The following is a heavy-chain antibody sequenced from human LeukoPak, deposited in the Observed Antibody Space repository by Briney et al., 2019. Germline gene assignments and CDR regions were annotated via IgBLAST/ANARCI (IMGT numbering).Heavy chain of an antibody. CDR3: AKDPRKTERPPFIAAAGPDY. V-gene: IGHV3-23*01. Sequence: GGSLRLSCAASGLTFSSYAMSWVRQAPGKGLEWVSAISGSGGSTYYADSVKGRFTISRDNSKNTLYLQMNSLRAEDTAVYYCAKDPRKTERPPFIAAAGPDYWGQGTLVTVSS. D-gene: IGHD6-13*01. CDR1: GLTFSSYA. J-gene: IGHJ4*02. CDR2: ISGSGGST.